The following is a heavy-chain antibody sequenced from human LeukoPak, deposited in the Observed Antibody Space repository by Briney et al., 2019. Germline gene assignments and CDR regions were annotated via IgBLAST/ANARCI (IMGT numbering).Heavy chain of an antibody. CDR1: GFTFSSYA. CDR3: AKYYCSSTSCYDYYYYGMDV. CDR2: ISGSGGST. D-gene: IGHD2-2*01. V-gene: IGHV3-23*01. J-gene: IGHJ6*02. Sequence: GGSLRLSCAASGFTFSSYAMSWVRQAPGKGLEWVSAISGSGGSTYYADSVKGRFTISRDNSKNALYLQMNSLRAEDTAVYYCAKYYCSSTSCYDYYYYGMDVWGQGTTVTVSS.